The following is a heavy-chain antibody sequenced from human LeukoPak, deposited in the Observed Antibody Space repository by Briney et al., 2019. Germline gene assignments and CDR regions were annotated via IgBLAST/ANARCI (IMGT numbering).Heavy chain of an antibody. Sequence: GMSPKISCNGTGSCFTSYWIGWARQLPEKGHDQMELIYPGDSDTKHSPSSQGQATISADKSITTAYLRWSSLKASDTAMYYCARHYYHSSGYLGYWGQGTLVTVSS. V-gene: IGHV5-51*01. CDR1: GSCFTSYW. CDR3: ARHYYHSSGYLGY. J-gene: IGHJ4*02. CDR2: IYPGDSDT. D-gene: IGHD3-22*01.